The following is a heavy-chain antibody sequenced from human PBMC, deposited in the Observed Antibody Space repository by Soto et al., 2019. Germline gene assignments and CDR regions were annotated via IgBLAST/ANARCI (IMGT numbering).Heavy chain of an antibody. CDR2: IFYSGST. V-gene: IGHV4-39*01. Sequence: PSETLSLTCTVSGASISSRTYYWGWIRQPPGKGPEWIGSIFYSGSTYYNPSLKSRVTISVDTSKRQFSLQLKSVTAADTAIYYCARTVLGPDILADQFVDYYYYMDVWGQGTTVTVSS. CDR1: GASISSRTYY. D-gene: IGHD3-9*01. CDR3: ARTVLGPDILADQFVDYYYYMDV. J-gene: IGHJ6*03.